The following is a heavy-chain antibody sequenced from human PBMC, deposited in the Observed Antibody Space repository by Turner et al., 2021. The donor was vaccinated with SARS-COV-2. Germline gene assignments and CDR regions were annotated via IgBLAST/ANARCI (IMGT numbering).Heavy chain of an antibody. CDR2: MYYSGST. V-gene: IGHV4-39*01. CDR3: AGERRITMVRGVITYYYGMDV. D-gene: IGHD3-10*01. CDR1: GGSLSSSSYY. Sequence: QLQLQESGPGLVKPSETLSLTCPVSGGSLSSSSYYWGWIRQPPGKGLEWIGSMYYSGSTYYNPSLKSRVTISVDTSKNQFSLKLSSVTAADTAVYYCAGERRITMVRGVITYYYGMDVWGQGTTVTVSS. J-gene: IGHJ6*02.